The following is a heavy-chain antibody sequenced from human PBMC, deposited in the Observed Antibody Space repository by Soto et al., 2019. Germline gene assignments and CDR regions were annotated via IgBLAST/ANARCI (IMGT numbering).Heavy chain of an antibody. Sequence: GGSLRLSCAASGFTVSSNYMSWVRQAPGKGLEWVSVIYSGGSTYYAESVKGRFTISRDNSKNTLYLQMNSLRAEDTAVYYCARDFGGVFGWFDPWGQGTLVTVSS. CDR1: GFTVSSNY. J-gene: IGHJ5*02. V-gene: IGHV3-53*01. CDR2: IYSGGST. CDR3: ARDFGGVFGWFDP. D-gene: IGHD3-10*01.